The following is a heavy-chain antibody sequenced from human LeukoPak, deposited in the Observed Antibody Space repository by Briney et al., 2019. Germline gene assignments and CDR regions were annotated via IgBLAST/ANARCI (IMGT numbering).Heavy chain of an antibody. D-gene: IGHD3-10*01. J-gene: IGHJ4*02. CDR3: ARGPPNYYGSGSYPDFFDY. CDR2: INHSGST. Sequence: KSSETLSLTCAVYGGSFSGYYWSWIRQPPGKGLEWIGEINHSGSTNYNPSLKSRVTISVDTSKNQFSLKLSSVTAADTAVYYCARGPPNYYGSGSYPDFFDYWGRGTLVTVSS. V-gene: IGHV4-34*01. CDR1: GGSFSGYY.